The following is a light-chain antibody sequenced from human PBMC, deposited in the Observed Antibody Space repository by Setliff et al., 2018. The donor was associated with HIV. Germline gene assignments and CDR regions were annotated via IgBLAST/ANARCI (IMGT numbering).Light chain of an antibody. Sequence: SYELTRPPSVSVAPGKTARITCGGNNIGSKSVHWHQQKPGQAPVLVIYYDSDRPSGIPERFSGSNSGNTATLTISRVEAGDEADYYCQVWDSSSDHYGFGTGTKGTVL. CDR3: QVWDSSSDHYG. CDR1: NIGSKS. J-gene: IGLJ1*01. CDR2: YDS. V-gene: IGLV3-21*04.